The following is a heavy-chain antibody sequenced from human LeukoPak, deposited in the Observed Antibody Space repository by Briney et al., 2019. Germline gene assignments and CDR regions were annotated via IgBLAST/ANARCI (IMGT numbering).Heavy chain of an antibody. V-gene: IGHV4-59*01. CDR1: GGSISSYY. CDR2: IYYSGST. D-gene: IGHD4-17*01. J-gene: IGHJ4*02. Sequence: PSETLSLTCTVSGGSISSYYWSWIRQPPGKGLEWIGYIYYSGSTNYNPSLKSRVTISVDTSKNQFSLKLSSVTAADTAVYYCARETTVKFYFDYWGQGTLATVSS. CDR3: ARETTVKFYFDY.